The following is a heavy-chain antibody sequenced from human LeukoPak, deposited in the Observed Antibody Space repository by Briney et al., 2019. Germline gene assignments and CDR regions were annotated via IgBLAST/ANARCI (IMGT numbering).Heavy chain of an antibody. V-gene: IGHV4-39*01. Sequence: SETLSLTCTVSGGSISSSSYYWGWIRQPPGKGLEWIGSIYYSGSTYYNPSLKSRVTISVDTSKNQFSLKLSSVTAADTAVYYCARPSSGWSYDAFDIWGQGTMVTVSS. CDR2: IYYSGST. CDR1: GGSISSSSYY. D-gene: IGHD6-19*01. CDR3: ARPSSGWSYDAFDI. J-gene: IGHJ3*02.